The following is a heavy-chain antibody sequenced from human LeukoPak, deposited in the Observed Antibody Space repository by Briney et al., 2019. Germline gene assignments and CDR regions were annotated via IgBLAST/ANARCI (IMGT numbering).Heavy chain of an antibody. Sequence: GGSLRLSCAASGFTFSSYGMHWVRQAPGKGLEWVAVISYDGSNKYYADSVKGRFTISRDNSKNTLYLQMNSLRAEDTAVYYCAKDRGTIAAAGTTYYFDYWGQGTLVTVSS. CDR1: GFTFSSYG. CDR3: AKDRGTIAAAGTTYYFDY. J-gene: IGHJ4*02. V-gene: IGHV3-30*18. CDR2: ISYDGSNK. D-gene: IGHD6-13*01.